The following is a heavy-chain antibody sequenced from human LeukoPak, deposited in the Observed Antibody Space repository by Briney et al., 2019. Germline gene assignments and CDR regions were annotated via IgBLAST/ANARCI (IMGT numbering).Heavy chain of an antibody. V-gene: IGHV3-21*01. CDR2: ISSSSSYI. Sequence: WGSLRLSCAASGFTFSSYSMNWVRQAPGKGLEWVSSISSSSSYIYYADSVKGRFTISRDNAKNSLYLQMNSLRAEDTAVYYCASGLFSSGWYYWGQGTLVTVSS. CDR3: ASGLFSSGWYY. CDR1: GFTFSSYS. D-gene: IGHD6-19*01. J-gene: IGHJ4*02.